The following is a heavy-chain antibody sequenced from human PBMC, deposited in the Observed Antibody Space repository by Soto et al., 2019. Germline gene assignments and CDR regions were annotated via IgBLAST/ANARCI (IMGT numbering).Heavy chain of an antibody. Sequence: QLQLVQSGAEVKKPGSSVNVSCKTSGGSFSSNTITWVRQAPGQGLEWMGGIIPIFGTSNYAQKFQGRVTITADESTNTVYMELSRLRYEDTAVYYCARGFYCSSTSCYAFDIWGQGTMVTVSS. CDR2: IIPIFGTS. D-gene: IGHD2-2*01. CDR3: ARGFYCSSTSCYAFDI. J-gene: IGHJ3*02. CDR1: GGSFSSNT. V-gene: IGHV1-69*01.